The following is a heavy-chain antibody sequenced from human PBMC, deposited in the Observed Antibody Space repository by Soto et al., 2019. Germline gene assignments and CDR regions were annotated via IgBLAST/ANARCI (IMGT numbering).Heavy chain of an antibody. CDR3: ARVLGYSYGQYFDY. Sequence: SVKVSCKASGGTFSSYAISWVRQAPGQGLEWMGGIIPIFGTANYAQKFQGRVTITADESTSTAYMELSSLRSGDTAVYYCARVLGYSYGQYFDYWGQGTLVTVS. CDR2: IIPIFGTA. D-gene: IGHD5-18*01. CDR1: GGTFSSYA. V-gene: IGHV1-69*13. J-gene: IGHJ4*02.